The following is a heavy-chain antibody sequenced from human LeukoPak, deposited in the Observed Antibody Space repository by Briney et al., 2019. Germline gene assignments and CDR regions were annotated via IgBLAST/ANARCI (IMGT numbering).Heavy chain of an antibody. CDR3: ASSIQLWYYFDY. V-gene: IGHV3-7*01. CDR1: GFTFSNYY. CDR2: IKQDGSEK. J-gene: IGHJ4*02. D-gene: IGHD5-18*01. Sequence: GGSLRLSCAASGFTFSNYYMSWVRQAPGKGLEWVANIKQDGSEKYYVDSVRGRCTISRDNAKNSLYLQMNSLRAEDTAVYYCASSIQLWYYFDYWGQGTLVTVSS.